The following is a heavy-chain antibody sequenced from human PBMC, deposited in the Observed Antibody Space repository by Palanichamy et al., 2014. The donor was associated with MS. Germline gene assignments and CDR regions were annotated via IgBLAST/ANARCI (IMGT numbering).Heavy chain of an antibody. CDR1: GFTFNGYA. Sequence: EVQLLESGGDLVQPGGSLRLSCAASGFTFNGYAMSWVRQAPGKGLEWVSGISSSGGSTYYADSVKGRFTFSRDNSMHTLYLQMNSLRAEDTAVYYCAKRGRATTSQYVYYYSGMDDWGQGTTVTVSS. V-gene: IGHV3-23*01. CDR2: ISSSGGST. D-gene: IGHD1-1*01. CDR3: AKRGRATTSQYVYYYSGMDD. J-gene: IGHJ6*02.